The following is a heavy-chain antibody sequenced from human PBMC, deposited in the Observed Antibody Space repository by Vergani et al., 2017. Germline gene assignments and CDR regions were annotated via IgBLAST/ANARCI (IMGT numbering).Heavy chain of an antibody. D-gene: IGHD6-13*01. CDR2: IDPSDSDT. J-gene: IGHJ6*02. CDR3: ARPVGKAGVPV. CDR1: GYSFTSYW. V-gene: IGHV5-10-1*03. Sequence: EVQLVQSGAEVKKPGVSLRISCKGSGYSFTSYWISLVRQMPGKGLEWMGRIDPSDSDTRYSPSFQSQVTITADKSISTAYLQWSSLKASDSAMYYCARPVGKAGVPVWGQGTTVTVSS.